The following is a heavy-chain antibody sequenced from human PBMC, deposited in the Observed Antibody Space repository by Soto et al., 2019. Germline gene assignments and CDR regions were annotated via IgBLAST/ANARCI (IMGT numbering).Heavy chain of an antibody. D-gene: IGHD3-10*01. CDR2: ISDSGGST. CDR3: AKGGEKWTHNKWFDP. Sequence: GGSLRLSCAASGFTFSSYAMSWVRQAPGKGLEWVSTISDSGGSTYYADSVKGRFTISRDNSKNTLYLQMSSLRAEDTAVYYCAKGGEKWTHNKWFDPWGQGTLVTVSS. CDR1: GFTFSSYA. V-gene: IGHV3-23*01. J-gene: IGHJ5*02.